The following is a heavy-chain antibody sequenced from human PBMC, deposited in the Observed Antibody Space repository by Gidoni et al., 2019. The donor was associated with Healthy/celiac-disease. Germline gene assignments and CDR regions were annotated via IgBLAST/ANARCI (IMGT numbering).Heavy chain of an antibody. V-gene: IGHV3-33*01. Sequence: QVQLVESGGGVVQPGRSLRLSWAASGFTFSSYGRHWVRQAPGKGLEWVAVIWYDGSNKYYADSVKGRFTISRDNSKNTLYLQMNSLRAEDTAVYYCARASAYITIFGDDYGMDVWGQGTTVTVSS. J-gene: IGHJ6*02. D-gene: IGHD3-3*01. CDR1: GFTFSSYG. CDR2: IWYDGSNK. CDR3: ARASAYITIFGDDYGMDV.